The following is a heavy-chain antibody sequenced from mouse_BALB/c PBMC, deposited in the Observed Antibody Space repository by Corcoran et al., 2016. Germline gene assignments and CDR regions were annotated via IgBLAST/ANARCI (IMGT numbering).Heavy chain of an antibody. Sequence: DVQLQESGPGLVQPSQSLSLTCSVTGYSITSGYYWNWIRQFPGNKLEWMGYISYDGSNNYNPSHKNRISITRDTSKNQFFLKLNSVTTEDTATYYCARVTAYYFDYWGQGTTLTVSS. CDR1: GYSITSGYY. CDR3: ARVTAYYFDY. D-gene: IGHD4-1*01. V-gene: IGHV3-6*02. J-gene: IGHJ2*01. CDR2: ISYDGSN.